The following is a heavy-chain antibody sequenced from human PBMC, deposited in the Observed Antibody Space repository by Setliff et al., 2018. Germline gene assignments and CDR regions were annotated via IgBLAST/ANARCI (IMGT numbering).Heavy chain of an antibody. V-gene: IGHV5-51*01. J-gene: IGHJ5*02. D-gene: IGHD2-15*01. CDR1: GNSFTNYW. Sequence: GESLKISCKGSGNSFTNYWIGWVRQMPGKGLEWMGIIYPGDSDTRYSPSFEGQVTISGDKSTSTAYLQWSSLKASDTAMYYCARSPAVLGIVYLDPWGQGTLVTVSS. CDR3: ARSPAVLGIVYLDP. CDR2: IYPGDSDT.